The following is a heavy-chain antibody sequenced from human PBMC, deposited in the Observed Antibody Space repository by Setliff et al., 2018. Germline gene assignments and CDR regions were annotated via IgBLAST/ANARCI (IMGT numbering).Heavy chain of an antibody. CDR2: IYHSGST. Sequence: PSETLSLTCAVYGGSFSGYYWSWIRQPPGKGLEWIGEIYHSGSTKYNPSLKSRVTISVDKSKNQFSLKLSSVTAADTAVYYCASYGSNYWGQGTLVTVSS. D-gene: IGHD1-26*01. J-gene: IGHJ4*02. CDR3: ASYGSNY. V-gene: IGHV4-34*01. CDR1: GGSFSGYY.